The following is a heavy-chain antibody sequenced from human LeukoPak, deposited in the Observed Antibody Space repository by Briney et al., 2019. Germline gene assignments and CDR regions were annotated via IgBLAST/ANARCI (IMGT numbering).Heavy chain of an antibody. Sequence: SETLSLTCNVSGGSISSSYWSWIRQSPGKGLEWIGYIYYNRGTNYNPSLKSRVTISVDTSKNQFSLRLNSLTAADTAVYYCARHRYTSGWYAGLDYWGQGTLVTVSS. CDR1: GGSISSSY. V-gene: IGHV4-59*08. CDR2: IYYNRGT. J-gene: IGHJ4*02. D-gene: IGHD6-19*01. CDR3: ARHRYTSGWYAGLDY.